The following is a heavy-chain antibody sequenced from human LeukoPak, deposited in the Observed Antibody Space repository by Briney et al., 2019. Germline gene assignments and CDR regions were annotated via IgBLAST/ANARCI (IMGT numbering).Heavy chain of an antibody. D-gene: IGHD3-22*01. CDR3: AKPLSSSGYYTDY. CDR1: RFTFNSYA. J-gene: IGHJ4*02. CDR2: ISGSGGST. V-gene: IGHV3-23*01. Sequence: GGSLRLSCAASRFTFNSYAMSWVRQAPGKGLEWVSAISGSGGSTYYADSVKGRFTISRDNSKNTLYLQMNSLRAEDTAVYYCAKPLSSSGYYTDYWGQGTLVTVSS.